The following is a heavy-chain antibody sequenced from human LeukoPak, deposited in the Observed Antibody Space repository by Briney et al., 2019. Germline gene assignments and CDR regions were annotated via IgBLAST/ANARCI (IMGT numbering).Heavy chain of an antibody. J-gene: IGHJ4*02. V-gene: IGHV3-53*04. CDR3: AREAGGVAGPFDY. D-gene: IGHD6-19*01. CDR1: GFTFSNYG. Sequence: SGGSLRLSCAASGFTFSNYGMTWVRQAPGKGLEWVSVIYSGGSTYYADSVKGRFTISRHNSKNTLYLQMNSLRAEDTAVYYCAREAGGVAGPFDYWGQGTLVTVSS. CDR2: IYSGGST.